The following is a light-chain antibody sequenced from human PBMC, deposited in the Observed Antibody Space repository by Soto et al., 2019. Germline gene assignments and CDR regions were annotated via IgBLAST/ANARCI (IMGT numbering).Light chain of an antibody. CDR1: QSVSSN. V-gene: IGKV3-15*01. CDR3: QQYGSSGT. CDR2: GAS. J-gene: IGKJ1*01. Sequence: IVMTQSPATVSVSQGERAPHSCRASQSVSSNLAWYQQKPGQAPRLLLYGASTRATGIPARFSGSGSGTDFTLTISRLEPEDFAVYYCQQYGSSGTFGQGTKV.